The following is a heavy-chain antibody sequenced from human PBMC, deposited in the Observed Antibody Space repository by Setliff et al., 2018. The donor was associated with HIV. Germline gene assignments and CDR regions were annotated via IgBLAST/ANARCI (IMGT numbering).Heavy chain of an antibody. CDR3: ARTYYNFWSGYNSDYFDY. J-gene: IGHJ4*02. V-gene: IGHV4-61*02. D-gene: IGHD3-3*01. CDR2: IYTSGST. Sequence: PSETLSLTCTVSGGSISSGSYYWSWIRQPAGKGLEWIGRIYTSGSTNYNPSLKSRVTISVDTSKNQFSLKLSSVTAADTAVYYCARTYYNFWSGYNSDYFDYWGQGTLVTVSS. CDR1: GGSISSGSYY.